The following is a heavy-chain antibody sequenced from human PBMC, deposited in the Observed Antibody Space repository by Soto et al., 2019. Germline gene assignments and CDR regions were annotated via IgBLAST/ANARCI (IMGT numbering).Heavy chain of an antibody. CDR2: IRSKAYGGTT. CDR3: AKDSHPRIVIDY. J-gene: IGHJ4*02. V-gene: IGHV3-49*03. D-gene: IGHD1-26*01. Sequence: GGSLRLSCTASGFTFGDYAMSWFRQAPGKGLEWVGFIRSKAYGGTTEYAASVKGRFTISRDDSKSIAYLQMNSLKTEDTAVYYCAKDSHPRIVIDYWGKGTLVTVSS. CDR1: GFTFGDYA.